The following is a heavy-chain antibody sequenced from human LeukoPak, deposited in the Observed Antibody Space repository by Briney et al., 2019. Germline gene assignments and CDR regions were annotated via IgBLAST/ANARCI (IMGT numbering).Heavy chain of an antibody. CDR1: QFTFSSYW. J-gene: IGHJ4*02. CDR3: ARDGSLPDY. Sequence: PGGSLRLSCAASQFTFSSYWMHWVRQAPGKGLVWVSFITSDGSSTSYADYVKGRFTISRDNAKNTLYLQMNSLRAEDTAVYYCARDGSLPDYWGQGTLVTVSS. D-gene: IGHD5-12*01. CDR2: ITSDGSST. V-gene: IGHV3-74*01.